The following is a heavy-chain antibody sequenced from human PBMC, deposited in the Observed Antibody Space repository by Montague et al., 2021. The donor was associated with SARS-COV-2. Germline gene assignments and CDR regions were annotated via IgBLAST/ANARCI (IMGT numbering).Heavy chain of an antibody. V-gene: IGHV4-34*01. CDR2: INHSGSS. J-gene: IGHJ6*02. D-gene: IGHD3-10*01. Sequence: ETLSLTCAVYGGSFSGYCWSWLRQPPGKGLEWIGEINHSGSSNYNPSLKSRVTISVDTSKNQFSLKLSSVTAADTAVYYCARVRYYGSGTSLGMDVWGQGTTVTVSS. CDR3: ARVRYYGSGTSLGMDV. CDR1: GGSFSGYC.